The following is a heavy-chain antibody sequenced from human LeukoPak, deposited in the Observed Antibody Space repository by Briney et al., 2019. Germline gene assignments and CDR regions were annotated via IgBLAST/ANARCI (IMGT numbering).Heavy chain of an antibody. CDR3: VRVGDLGWFDP. Sequence: PGGSLRLSCAASGFTFSSYAMHWVRQAPGKGLEYVSAISSNGGSTYYANSVEGRFTISRDNSKNTLHLQMGSLRAEDMAVYYCVRVGDLGWFDPWGQGTLVTVSS. CDR2: ISSNGGST. J-gene: IGHJ5*02. D-gene: IGHD3-10*01. V-gene: IGHV3-64*01. CDR1: GFTFSSYA.